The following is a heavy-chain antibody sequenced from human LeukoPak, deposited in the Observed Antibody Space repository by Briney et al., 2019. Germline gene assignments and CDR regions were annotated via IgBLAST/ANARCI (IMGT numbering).Heavy chain of an antibody. CDR1: GGSISSSSSY. CDR3: ARHRSGWLQSSFDY. D-gene: IGHD5-24*01. J-gene: IGHJ4*02. V-gene: IGHV4-39*01. CDR2: IYYSGSS. Sequence: SETLSLTCSVSGGSISSSSSYWGWIRQPPGKGLERIGSIYYSGSSLDNPALKSRVTISVDTSKNQFSLKLSSVTAADTAVYYCARHRSGWLQSSFDYWGQGTLVTVSS.